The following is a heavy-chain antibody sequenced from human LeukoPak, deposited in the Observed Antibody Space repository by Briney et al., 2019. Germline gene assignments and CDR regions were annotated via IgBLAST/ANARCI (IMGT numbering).Heavy chain of an antibody. CDR3: ARDMDHGSGSS. CDR2: INHSGST. Sequence: SETLSLTCAVYGGSFSGYYWSWIRQPPGKGLEWIGEINHSGSTNYNPSLKSRVTISVDTSKNQFSLKLSSVTAADTAVYYCARDMDHGSGSSWGQGTLVTVSS. V-gene: IGHV4-34*01. D-gene: IGHD3-10*01. CDR1: GGSFSGYY. J-gene: IGHJ5*02.